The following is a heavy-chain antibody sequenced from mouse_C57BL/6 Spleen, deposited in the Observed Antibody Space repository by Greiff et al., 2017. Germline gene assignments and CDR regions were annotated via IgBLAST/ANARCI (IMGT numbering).Heavy chain of an antibody. CDR2: IYPGDGDT. J-gene: IGHJ4*01. V-gene: IGHV1-80*01. CDR1: GYAFSSYW. Sequence: QVQLQQSGAELVKPGASVKISCKASGYAFSSYWMNWVKQRPGKGLEWIGQIYPGDGDTNYNGKFKGKATLTADKSSSTAYMQLSSLTSEDSAVYFCAREGLLGTGTGAMDYWGQGTSVTVSS. CDR3: AREGLLGTGTGAMDY. D-gene: IGHD4-1*01.